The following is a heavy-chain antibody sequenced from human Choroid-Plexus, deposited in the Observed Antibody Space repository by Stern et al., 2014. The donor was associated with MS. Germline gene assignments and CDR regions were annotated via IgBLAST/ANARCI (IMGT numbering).Heavy chain of an antibody. Sequence: QLQLVESGGGVVQPGRPLRLSCVASGFTFGSCAMHWVRQAPGKGLEWVGGVSHDGSYKYYADSVKGRFTISRDNSQNTLYMRMSSLRPEDTAVYYCAKDRQYLTYFFDHWGQGSLVTVSS. V-gene: IGHV3-30*18. CDR2: VSHDGSYK. CDR3: AKDRQYLTYFFDH. D-gene: IGHD2/OR15-2a*01. CDR1: GFTFGSCA. J-gene: IGHJ5*02.